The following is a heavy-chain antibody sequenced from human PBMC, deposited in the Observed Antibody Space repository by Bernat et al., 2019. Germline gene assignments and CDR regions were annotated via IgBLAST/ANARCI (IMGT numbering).Heavy chain of an antibody. CDR3: AKALESGPNGYYFDY. Sequence: EVQLVESGGGLVQPGGSLRLSCAASGFTFSSYSMNWVRQAPGKGLEWVSGISGSGGSSYYADSVKGRFTISRDNSKNTLYLQMNSLRAEDTAVYYCAKALESGPNGYYFDYWGQGTLVTVSS. CDR1: GFTFSSYS. J-gene: IGHJ4*02. D-gene: IGHD2-15*01. V-gene: IGHV3-23*04. CDR2: ISGSGGSS.